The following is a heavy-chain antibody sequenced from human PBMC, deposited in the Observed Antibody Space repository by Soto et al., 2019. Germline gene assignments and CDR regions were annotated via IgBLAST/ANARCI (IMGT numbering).Heavy chain of an antibody. CDR3: ARRTRFYDFWSVSQVGYYYYYVMYV. CDR1: GGSVSSGSYY. CDR2: IYYSGST. V-gene: IGHV4-61*01. Sequence: SETLSLTCTVSGGSVSSGSYYWSWIRQPPGKGLEWIGYIYYSGSTNYNPSLKSRVTISVDTSKNQFSLKLSSVTAADTAVYYCARRTRFYDFWSVSQVGYYYYYVMYVWGKGTTVPVSS. D-gene: IGHD3-3*01. J-gene: IGHJ6*04.